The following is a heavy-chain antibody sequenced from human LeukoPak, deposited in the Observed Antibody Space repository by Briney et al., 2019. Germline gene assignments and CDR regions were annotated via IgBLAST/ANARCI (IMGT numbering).Heavy chain of an antibody. CDR3: AKVAEPYYYDSSGYLDY. CDR1: GFTFSSYG. D-gene: IGHD3-22*01. Sequence: GGSLRLSCAASGFTFSSYGMHWVRQAPGKGLEWVAFIRYDGSNKYYADSVKGRFTISRDNSKNTLYLQMNSLRAEDTAVYYCAKVAEPYYYDSSGYLDYWGQGTLVTVSS. V-gene: IGHV3-30*02. J-gene: IGHJ4*02. CDR2: IRYDGSNK.